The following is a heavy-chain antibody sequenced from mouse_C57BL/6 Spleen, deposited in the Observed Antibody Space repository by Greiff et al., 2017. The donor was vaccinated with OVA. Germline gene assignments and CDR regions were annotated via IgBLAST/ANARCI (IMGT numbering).Heavy chain of an antibody. V-gene: IGHV1-53*01. CDR2: INPSNGGT. J-gene: IGHJ1*03. Sequence: VQLQQPGTELVKPGASVKLSCKASGYTFTSYWMHWVKQRPGQGLEWIGNINPSNGGTNYNEKFKSKATLTVDKSSSTAYMQLSSLTSEDSAVDYCARGGPSYDYDGWYFDVWGTGTTVTVAS. D-gene: IGHD2-4*01. CDR3: ARGGPSYDYDGWYFDV. CDR1: GYTFTSYW.